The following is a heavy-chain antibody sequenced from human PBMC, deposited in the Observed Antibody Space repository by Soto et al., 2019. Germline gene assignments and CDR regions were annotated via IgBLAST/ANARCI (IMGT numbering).Heavy chain of an antibody. D-gene: IGHD3-3*01. Sequence: SETLSLTCAVYGGSFSGYYWSWIRQPPGKGLEWIGEINHSGSTNYNPSLKSRVTISVDTSKNQFSLKLSSVTAADTAVYYCARETQVLRFLEWLPQTMDVWGQGTTVTVSS. CDR3: ARETQVLRFLEWLPQTMDV. J-gene: IGHJ6*02. CDR2: INHSGST. CDR1: GGSFSGYY. V-gene: IGHV4-34*01.